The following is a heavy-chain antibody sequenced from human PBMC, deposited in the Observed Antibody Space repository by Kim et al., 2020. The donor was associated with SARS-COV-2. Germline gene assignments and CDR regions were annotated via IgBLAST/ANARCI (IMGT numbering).Heavy chain of an antibody. J-gene: IGHJ6*03. CDR1: GFAFGDYA. D-gene: IGHD4-17*01. CDR3: ARYKSPDYCANPYYYYY. CDR2: INRNTGSR. Sequence: GGSLRLSCAASGFAFGDYAMHWVRQAPGKGLEWVSGINRNTGSRGYADSVKGRFTISRDNAKKSLYLQMNSLRVDDTALYYCARYKSPDYCANPYYYYY. V-gene: IGHV3-9*01.